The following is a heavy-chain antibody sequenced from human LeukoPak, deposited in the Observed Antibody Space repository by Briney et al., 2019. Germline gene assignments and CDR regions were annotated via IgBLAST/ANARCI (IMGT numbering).Heavy chain of an antibody. Sequence: GGSLRLSCAASGFSFSSNAMSWVRQAPGKGLEWVSAISGSGGSTYYADSVKGRFTISRDNSKNALYLQMNSLRAEDTAVYYCAKDSGDIRYFDRGHYNWFDPWGQGTLVTVSS. V-gene: IGHV3-23*01. J-gene: IGHJ5*02. CDR2: ISGSGGST. CDR3: AKDSGDIRYFDRGHYNWFDP. CDR1: GFSFSSNA. D-gene: IGHD3-9*01.